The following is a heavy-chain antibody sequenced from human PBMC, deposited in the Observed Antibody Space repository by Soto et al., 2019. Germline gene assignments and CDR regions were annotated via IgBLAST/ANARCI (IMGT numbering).Heavy chain of an antibody. Sequence: ASVKVSCKASGYTFTSYAIHWVRQAPGQSLEWMGWVDTGNGNTKYSQKFQGRVTITRDTYANTADMELSSLRSEDTAVYYCARDAKLDPLCVEAQHDDYFDYCGQGTLVTVSS. CDR2: VDTGNGNT. D-gene: IGHD2-2*01. V-gene: IGHV1-3*04. J-gene: IGHJ4*02. CDR1: GYTFTSYA. CDR3: ARDAKLDPLCVEAQHDDYFDY.